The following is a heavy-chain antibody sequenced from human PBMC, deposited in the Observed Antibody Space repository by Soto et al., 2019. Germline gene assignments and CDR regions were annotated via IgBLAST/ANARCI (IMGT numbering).Heavy chain of an antibody. D-gene: IGHD3-22*01. J-gene: IGHJ4*02. V-gene: IGHV4-34*01. CDR2: ISHSGST. CDR1: GGSFSGYY. CDR3: ARWYYYGSSGYCFDY. Sequence: PSETLSLTCAVYGGSFSGYYWSWIRQPPGKGLEWIGEISHSGSTTYNPSLKSRVTMTIDNSKNQFSLKLSSVTAADTAMYYCARWYYYGSSGYCFDYWGQG.